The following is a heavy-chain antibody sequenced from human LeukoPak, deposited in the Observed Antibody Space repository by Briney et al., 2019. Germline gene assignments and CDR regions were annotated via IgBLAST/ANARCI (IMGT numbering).Heavy chain of an antibody. Sequence: PGGSLRLSCAASGFTFSSYSMNWVRQAPGKGLEWVSSISSSSSYIYYADSVKGRFTISRDNAKNSLYLQMNSLRAEDTAVYYCARQSSGYYSFVDYWGQGTLVTVSS. CDR1: GFTFSSYS. CDR3: ARQSSGYYSFVDY. J-gene: IGHJ4*02. D-gene: IGHD3-22*01. V-gene: IGHV3-21*01. CDR2: ISSSSSYI.